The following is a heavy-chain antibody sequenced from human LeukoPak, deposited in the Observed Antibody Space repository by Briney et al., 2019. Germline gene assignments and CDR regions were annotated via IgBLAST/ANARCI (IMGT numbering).Heavy chain of an antibody. CDR1: GFTFSSYA. CDR2: ISYDGSNK. V-gene: IGHV3-30*04. J-gene: IGHJ3*02. D-gene: IGHD2-15*01. CDR3: ARDAPPSCSGGSCYRGASAFDI. Sequence: GGSLRLSCAASGFTFSSYAMHWVRQAPGKGLEWVAVISYDGSNKYYADSVKGRFTISRDNSKNTLYLQMNSLRAEDTAVYYCARDAPPSCSGGSCYRGASAFDIWGQGTMVTVSS.